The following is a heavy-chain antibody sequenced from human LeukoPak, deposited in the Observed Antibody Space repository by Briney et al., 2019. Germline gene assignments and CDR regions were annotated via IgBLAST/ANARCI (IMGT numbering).Heavy chain of an antibody. J-gene: IGHJ4*02. CDR3: ARPYPLYCSSTSCQDY. V-gene: IGHV4-30-2*01. D-gene: IGHD2-2*01. Sequence: SETLSLTCTVSGGSISSGGYYWSWIRQPPGKGLEWIGYIYHSGSTYYNPSLKSRVTISVDRSKNQFSLKLSSVTAADTAVYYCARPYPLYCSSTSCQDYWGQGTLVTVSS. CDR2: IYHSGST. CDR1: GGSISSGGYY.